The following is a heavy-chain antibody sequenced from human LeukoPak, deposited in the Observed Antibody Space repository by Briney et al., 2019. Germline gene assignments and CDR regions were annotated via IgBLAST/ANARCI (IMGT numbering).Heavy chain of an antibody. J-gene: IGHJ4*02. CDR1: GFTFSRYW. D-gene: IGHD2-15*01. CDR2: IKQDGGEK. CDR3: EREGGQLSGSFDY. Sequence: GGPLRLSRAASGFTFSRYWMSWVRQAPGKGLEWVANIKQDGGEKYYVDSVKGRFTISRDNGKNSLYLQMNSLRAEDTAVYYCEREGGQLSGSFDYWGRGTLVTVSS. V-gene: IGHV3-7*01.